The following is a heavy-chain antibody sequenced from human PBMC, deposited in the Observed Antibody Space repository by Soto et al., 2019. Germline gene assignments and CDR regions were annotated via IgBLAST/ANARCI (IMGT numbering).Heavy chain of an antibody. J-gene: IGHJ4*02. Sequence: QVQLQESGPGLVKPSETLSLTCTVSGDSMNSNYWNWIRQPPSKGPEWIGYIHSTGSTDQNPSLKSRATISIDTSKNQFALTLTSVTAANTAVYDCVSGRSVTRSFYFDYWGRGTLVT. CDR1: GDSMNSNY. CDR3: VSGRSVTRSFYFDY. V-gene: IGHV4-59*01. CDR2: IHSTGST. D-gene: IGHD2-21*02.